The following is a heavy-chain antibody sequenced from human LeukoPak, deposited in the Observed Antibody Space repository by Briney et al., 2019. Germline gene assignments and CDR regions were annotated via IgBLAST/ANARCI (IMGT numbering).Heavy chain of an antibody. V-gene: IGHV4-4*02. J-gene: IGHJ4*02. CDR3: ARGRERIVGAYTKRGYFDY. CDR1: GDSISSSNW. CDR2: IYHSGST. Sequence: PSETLSLTCAVSGDSISSSNWWSWVRQPPGKGLEWIGEIYHSGSTNYNPSLRSRVTISVDKSKNQFSLKLSSVTAADTAVYYCARGRERIVGAYTKRGYFDYWGQGTLVTVSS. D-gene: IGHD1-26*01.